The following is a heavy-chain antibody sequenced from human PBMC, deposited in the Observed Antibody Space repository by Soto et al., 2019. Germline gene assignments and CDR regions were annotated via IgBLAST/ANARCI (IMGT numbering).Heavy chain of an antibody. D-gene: IGHD3-10*01. CDR3: AREGSGSSFFDY. J-gene: IGHJ4*02. CDR1: GGSISSSNW. CDR2: THHSGTT. Sequence: QVQLQESSPGLVKPSGTLSLTCAVSGGSISSSNWWSWVRLPPGTRLEWIGETHHSGTTNYNPSLKSRVTISVYKSKNQFSLKLSSVTAADTALYYWAREGSGSSFFDYWGQGTLVTVSS. V-gene: IGHV4-4*02.